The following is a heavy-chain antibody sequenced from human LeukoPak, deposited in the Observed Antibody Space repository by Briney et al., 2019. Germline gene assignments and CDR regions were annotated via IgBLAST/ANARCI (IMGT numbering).Heavy chain of an antibody. CDR3: ARHNGMDV. CDR1: GYIFTRYN. V-gene: IGHV1-46*01. J-gene: IGHJ6*02. Sequence: ASVKVSCKASGYIFTRYNMHWVRQAPGQGLEWMGIINSSGGSTSFAQKFQGRVTMTRDTSTSTVYMELSSLRSEDTAVYYCARHNGMDVWGQGTTVTVSS. CDR2: INSSGGST.